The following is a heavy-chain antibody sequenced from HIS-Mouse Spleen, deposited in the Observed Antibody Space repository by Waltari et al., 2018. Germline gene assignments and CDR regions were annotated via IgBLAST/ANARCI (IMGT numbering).Heavy chain of an antibody. CDR3: ARGRYSYGLTTVVGYFDY. D-gene: IGHD4-17*01. Sequence: QVQLQQWGAGLLKPSETLSLTCAVYGGSFSGSYCSWIRQPPVKGLEWIGEINHSGSTNYNPSLKSRVTISVDTSKNQFSLKLSSVTAADTAVYYCARGRYSYGLTTVVGYFDYWGQGTLVTVSS. V-gene: IGHV4-34*01. J-gene: IGHJ4*02. CDR2: INHSGST. CDR1: GGSFSGSY.